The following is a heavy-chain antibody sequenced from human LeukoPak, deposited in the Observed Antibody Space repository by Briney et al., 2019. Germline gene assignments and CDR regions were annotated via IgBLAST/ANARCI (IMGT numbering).Heavy chain of an antibody. D-gene: IGHD6-13*01. J-gene: IGHJ4*02. CDR2: IYSTGST. CDR1: GGSINFYY. CDR3: AGGIADPYSFDS. V-gene: IGHV4-4*07. Sequence: SETLSLTCTVSGGSINFYYWSWIRQPAGKGLERIGRIYSTGSTNYSPSLKSRVTMSVDKSKNQFSLNLSSVTAADTAVYYCAGGIADPYSFDSWGQGTLVTVSS.